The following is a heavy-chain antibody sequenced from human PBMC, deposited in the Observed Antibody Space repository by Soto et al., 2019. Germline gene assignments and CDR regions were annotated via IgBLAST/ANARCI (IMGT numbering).Heavy chain of an antibody. D-gene: IGHD3-16*01. CDR2: VLYDGRKK. CDR3: VKDLALMGDY. CDR1: GFKFSDYG. Sequence: QVHLVESGGGVVQPGTSLRLSCRASGFKFSDYGMDWVRQAPGKGLEWVSRVLYDGRKKSYADSVKGRFNISRDNPRNTLYLQMDSLRAEDTGVYYCVKDLALMGDYWGQGTPVTVSS. V-gene: IGHV3-30*18. J-gene: IGHJ4*02.